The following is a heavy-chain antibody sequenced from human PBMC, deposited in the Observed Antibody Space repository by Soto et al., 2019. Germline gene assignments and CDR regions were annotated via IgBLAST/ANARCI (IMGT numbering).Heavy chain of an antibody. J-gene: IGHJ4*02. CDR2: ISAYNGNT. D-gene: IGHD3-22*01. CDR3: ARHSPYYYDSSGYYPTGWYFYY. CDR1: GYTFTSYG. V-gene: IGHV1-18*01. Sequence: GASVKVSCKASGYTFTSYGISWVRQAPGQGLEWMGWISAYNGNTNYAQKLQGRVTMTTDTSTSTAYMELRSLRSDDTAVYYCARHSPYYYDSSGYYPTGWYFYYWGQGTLVTVSS.